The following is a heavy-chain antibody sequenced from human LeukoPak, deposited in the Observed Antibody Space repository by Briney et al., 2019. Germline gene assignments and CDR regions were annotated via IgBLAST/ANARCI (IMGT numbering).Heavy chain of an antibody. V-gene: IGHV3-66*01. D-gene: IGHD3-22*01. CDR2: IYSGGST. CDR3: AREGYYDSSGYYSAGFDY. J-gene: IGHJ4*02. CDR1: EFTVSSNY. Sequence: GGSLRLSCAASEFTVSSNYMNWVRQAPGKGLEWVSVIYSGGSTYYADSVKGRFTISRDNSKNTLYLQMNSLRAEDTAVYYCAREGYYDSSGYYSAGFDYWGQGTLVTVSS.